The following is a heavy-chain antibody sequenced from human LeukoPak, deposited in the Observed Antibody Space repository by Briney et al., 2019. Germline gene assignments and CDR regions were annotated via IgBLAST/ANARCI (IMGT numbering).Heavy chain of an antibody. J-gene: IGHJ4*02. Sequence: TGGSLRLSCAASGFTFSSYAMSWVRQAPGKGLEWVSAISGSGGSTYYADSVKGRFTISRDNSKNTLYLQMNSLRAEDTAVYYCAKVLTVDIVATIKGRSYSDYWGQGALVTVSS. D-gene: IGHD5-12*01. CDR3: AKVLTVDIVATIKGRSYSDY. CDR2: ISGSGGST. V-gene: IGHV3-23*01. CDR1: GFTFSSYA.